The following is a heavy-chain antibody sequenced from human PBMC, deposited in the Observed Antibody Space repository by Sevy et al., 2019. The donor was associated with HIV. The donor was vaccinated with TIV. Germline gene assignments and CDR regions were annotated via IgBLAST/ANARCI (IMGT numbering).Heavy chain of an antibody. CDR1: GFIFSDYY. CDR2: IGSSGSHK. D-gene: IGHD1-26*01. V-gene: IGHV3-11*04. Sequence: GSLRLSCAGTGFIFSDYYMSWIRQAPGKGLEWLSYIGSSGSHKNYADSVKGRFTISRDNAKSSLFLEMNSLGIEDTAVYFCARVVGGREGFEYWGQGTLVTVSS. J-gene: IGHJ4*02. CDR3: ARVVGGREGFEY.